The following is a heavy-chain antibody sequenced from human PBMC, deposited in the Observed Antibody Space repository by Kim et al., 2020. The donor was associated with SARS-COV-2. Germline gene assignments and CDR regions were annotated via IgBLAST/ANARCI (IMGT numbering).Heavy chain of an antibody. J-gene: IGHJ4*02. D-gene: IGHD4-17*01. V-gene: IGHV3-23*01. CDR3: AKEENYGDYIDINY. CDR2: VIRTGAKT. Sequence: GGSLRLSCAASGFTFSSYDMSWVRQAPGKGLEWVSAVIRTGAKTYYADSVKGRFTISRDNSKNTVFLQMNSLRVEDTAVYYCAKEENYGDYIDINYWGQGTRVTVSS. CDR1: GFTFSSYD.